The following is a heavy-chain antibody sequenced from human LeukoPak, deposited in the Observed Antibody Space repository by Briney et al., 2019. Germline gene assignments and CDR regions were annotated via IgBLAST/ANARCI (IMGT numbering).Heavy chain of an antibody. Sequence: PSETLSLTCTVSGGSISSSSYYWGWIRQPPGKGLEWIGSIYYSGSTYYNPSLKSRVSISVDTSKNQFSLKLSSVTAADTAVYYCVCTHSSSWYEHDAFDIWGQGTMVTVSS. CDR2: IYYSGST. CDR1: GGSISSSSYY. D-gene: IGHD6-13*01. V-gene: IGHV4-39*01. CDR3: VCTHSSSWYEHDAFDI. J-gene: IGHJ3*02.